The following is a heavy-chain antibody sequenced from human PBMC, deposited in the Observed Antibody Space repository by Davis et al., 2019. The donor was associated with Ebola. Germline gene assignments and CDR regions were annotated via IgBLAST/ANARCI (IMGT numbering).Heavy chain of an antibody. Sequence: GESLKISCAASGFTFSSYSMNWVRQAPGKGLEWVSSISSSSSYIYYADSVKGRFTISRDNAKNSLYLQMNSLRAEDTAVYYSARFNYYDSSGMGGWGQGTLVTVSS. V-gene: IGHV3-21*01. D-gene: IGHD3-22*01. J-gene: IGHJ4*02. CDR1: GFTFSSYS. CDR2: ISSSSSYI. CDR3: ARFNYYDSSGMGG.